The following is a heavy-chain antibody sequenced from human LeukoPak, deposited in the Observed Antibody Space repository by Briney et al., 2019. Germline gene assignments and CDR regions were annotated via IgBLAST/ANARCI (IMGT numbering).Heavy chain of an antibody. CDR1: GYSISSGYY. CDR3: ARPRYGSGSLDS. CDR2: INHSGST. Sequence: SETLSLTCAVSGYSISSGYYWGWIRQPPGMGLEWIGEINHSGSTTYNPSLNTRVTISVDTSKNQISLKLSSVTAADTAVYYCARPRYGSGSLDSWGQGTLVTVSS. D-gene: IGHD3-10*01. J-gene: IGHJ4*02. V-gene: IGHV4-38-2*01.